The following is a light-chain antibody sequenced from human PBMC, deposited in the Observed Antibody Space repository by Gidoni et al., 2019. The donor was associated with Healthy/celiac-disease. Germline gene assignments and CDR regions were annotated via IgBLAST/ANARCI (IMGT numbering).Light chain of an antibody. CDR3: QQYNNWPRT. J-gene: IGKJ1*01. CDR1: QGVSSN. CDR2: GAS. V-gene: IGKV3-15*01. Sequence: EIVMTQSPATLSVSPGERATLSCRASQGVSSNLAWYQQKPGQDPRLLIYGASTRATGIPARFSGSGSGTEFTLAISSLQSEDFAVYYCQQYNNWPRTFGQGTRVEIK.